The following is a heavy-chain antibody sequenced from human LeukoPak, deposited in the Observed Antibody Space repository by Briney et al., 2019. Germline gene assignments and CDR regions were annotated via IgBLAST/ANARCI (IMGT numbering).Heavy chain of an antibody. J-gene: IGHJ5*02. D-gene: IGHD2-15*01. Sequence: SQTLSLTCAISGDSVSSNSAACNWIRQSPSRGLEWLGRTYYRSKWYNEYAGSVKSRITINLDTSKNQCSLQPNSVTPGDTAMYNCARGYCSGGSCYGLSWFDPWSQGTLVTVSS. CDR1: GDSVSSNSAA. V-gene: IGHV6-1*01. CDR2: TYYRSKWYN. CDR3: ARGYCSGGSCYGLSWFDP.